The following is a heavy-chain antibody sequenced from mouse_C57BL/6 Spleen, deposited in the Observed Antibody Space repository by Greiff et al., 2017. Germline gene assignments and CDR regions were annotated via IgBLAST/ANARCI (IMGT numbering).Heavy chain of an antibody. Sequence: VQLQQSGAELARPGASVKLSCKASGYTFTSYGISWVKQRTGQGLEWIGEIYPRSGNTYYNEKFKGKATLTADKSSSTAYMELRSLTSEDSAVYFCARYYGNYYAMDYWGQGTSVTVSS. J-gene: IGHJ4*01. CDR3: ARYYGNYYAMDY. CDR1: GYTFTSYG. D-gene: IGHD2-1*01. V-gene: IGHV1-81*01. CDR2: IYPRSGNT.